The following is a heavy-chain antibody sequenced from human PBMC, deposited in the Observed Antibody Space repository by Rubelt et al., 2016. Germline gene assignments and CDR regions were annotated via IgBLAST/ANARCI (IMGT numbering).Heavy chain of an antibody. Sequence: QVQLQESGPGLVKPSQTLSLTCTVSGGSISSGGYYWSWIRHHPGEGLEWIGYIYYSGSTYYNPSLKSRVTISVDTSKNQFCLKLSFVTAADTAVYYCARRRSSWLYYFDYWGQGTLVTVSS. CDR3: ARRRSSWLYYFDY. CDR2: IYYSGST. V-gene: IGHV4-31*03. J-gene: IGHJ4*02. D-gene: IGHD6-13*01. CDR1: GGSISSGGYY.